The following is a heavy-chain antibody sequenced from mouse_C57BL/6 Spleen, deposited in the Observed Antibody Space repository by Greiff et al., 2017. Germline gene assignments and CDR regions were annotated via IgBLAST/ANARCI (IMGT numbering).Heavy chain of an antibody. CDR3: ARTGYSNYDYAMDY. CDR2: INPSTGGT. V-gene: IGHV1-42*01. D-gene: IGHD2-5*01. J-gene: IGHJ4*01. Sequence: VQLQQSGPELVKPGASVKISCKASGYSFTGYYMNWVKQSPEKSLEWIGEINPSTGGTTYNQKFKAKATLTVDKSSSTAYMQLKSLTSEDSAVYYCARTGYSNYDYAMDYGGQGTSVTGSS. CDR1: GYSFTGYY.